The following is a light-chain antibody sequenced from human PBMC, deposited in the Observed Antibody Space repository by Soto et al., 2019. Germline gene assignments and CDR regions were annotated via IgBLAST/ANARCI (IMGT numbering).Light chain of an antibody. CDR1: NVGSKT. CDR2: DTI. CDR3: QVWDSSSDHHVV. J-gene: IGLJ2*01. V-gene: IGLV3-21*02. Sequence: SYELTQPPSVSVAPGQTARITCGGNNVGSKTVHWYQQKPGQAPVLVVYDTIDRPSGIPERFSGSKSGNTATLTISRVEAGDEADYYCQVWDSSSDHHVVFGGGTKLTVL.